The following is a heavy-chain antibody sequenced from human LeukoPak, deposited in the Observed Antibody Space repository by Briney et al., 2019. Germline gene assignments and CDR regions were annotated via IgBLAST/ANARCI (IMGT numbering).Heavy chain of an antibody. V-gene: IGHV3-23*01. D-gene: IGHD3-10*02. CDR3: AKDLGSGTYTSDY. CDR1: GFTFSTYA. CDR2: ISGGGST. Sequence: GGSLRLSCAASGFTFSTYAMSWVRQAPGKGLDWVSIISGGGSTYYADSVKGRFTISRDNSRNTLYLQMNSLRGEDTAVYYCAKDLGSGTYTSDYWGQGTLVTVSS. J-gene: IGHJ4*02.